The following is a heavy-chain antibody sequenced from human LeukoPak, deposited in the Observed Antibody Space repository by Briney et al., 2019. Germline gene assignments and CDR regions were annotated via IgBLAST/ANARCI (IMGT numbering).Heavy chain of an antibody. CDR1: GYTFTSYG. Sequence: ASVKVSCKAPGYTFTSYGISWVRQAPGQGLEWMGWISAYNGNTNYAQKLQGRVTMTTDTSTSTAYMELWSLRSDDTAVYYCARSDVDIVATISIDIWGQGTMVTVSS. V-gene: IGHV1-18*01. D-gene: IGHD5-12*01. CDR2: ISAYNGNT. J-gene: IGHJ3*02. CDR3: ARSDVDIVATISIDI.